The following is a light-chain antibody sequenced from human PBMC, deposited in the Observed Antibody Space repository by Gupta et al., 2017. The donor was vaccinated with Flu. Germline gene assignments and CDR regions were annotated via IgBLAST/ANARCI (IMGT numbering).Light chain of an antibody. V-gene: IGKV1-9*01. CDR2: SAS. Sequence: IQLPQSPSFLSAAVGDRVTITCRASQDCGSDLAWYQQKPGKAPRLLIYSASSLESGVPARFSGSKSGTEFTLTVSSLEPEDFAGYYCQQLNSLPLTFGGGTKVEIK. J-gene: IGKJ4*01. CDR3: QQLNSLPLT. CDR1: QDCGSD.